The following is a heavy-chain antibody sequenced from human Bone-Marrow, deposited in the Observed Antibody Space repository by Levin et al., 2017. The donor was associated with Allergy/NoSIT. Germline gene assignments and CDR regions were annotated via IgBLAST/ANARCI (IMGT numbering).Heavy chain of an antibody. Sequence: SGGSLRLSCAASGFTFSSYWMSWVRQAPGKGLEWVANIKQDGSEKYYVDSVKGRFTISRDNAKNSLYLQMNSLRAEDTAVYYCAREGSLDIVVVPAATRYYYYGMDVWGQGTTVTVSS. CDR1: GFTFSSYW. J-gene: IGHJ6*02. CDR3: AREGSLDIVVVPAATRYYYYGMDV. V-gene: IGHV3-7*01. CDR2: IKQDGSEK. D-gene: IGHD2-2*03.